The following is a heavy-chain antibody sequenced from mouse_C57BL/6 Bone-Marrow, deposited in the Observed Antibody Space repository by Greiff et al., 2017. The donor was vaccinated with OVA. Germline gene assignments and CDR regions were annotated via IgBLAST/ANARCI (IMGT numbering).Heavy chain of an antibody. V-gene: IGHV1-31*01. Sequence: EVQLQQSGPELVKPGASVKISCKASGYSFTGYYMHWVKQSHGNILDWIGYISPYNGVSSYNQKFKGKATLTVDKSSSTAYMELRSLTSEDSAVYYCVYYGSSYWYFDVWGTGTTVTVSS. J-gene: IGHJ1*03. CDR1: GYSFTGYY. D-gene: IGHD1-1*01. CDR3: VYYGSSYWYFDV. CDR2: ISPYNGVS.